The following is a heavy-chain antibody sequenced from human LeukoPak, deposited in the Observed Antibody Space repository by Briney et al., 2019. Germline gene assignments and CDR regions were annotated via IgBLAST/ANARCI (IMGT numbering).Heavy chain of an antibody. CDR1: GGSISSYY. D-gene: IGHD6-13*01. V-gene: IGHV4-4*07. J-gene: IGHJ4*02. Sequence: SETLSLTCTVSGGSISSYYWSWIRQPAGKGLEWIGRIYTSGSTNYNPSLKSRVTMSVDTSKNQFSLKLSSVTAADTAVYYCATGVHGIAAAGDYYFDYWGQGTLVTVSS. CDR3: ATGVHGIAAAGDYYFDY. CDR2: IYTSGST.